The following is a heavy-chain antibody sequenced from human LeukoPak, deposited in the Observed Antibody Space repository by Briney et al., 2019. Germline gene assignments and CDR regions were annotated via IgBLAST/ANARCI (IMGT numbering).Heavy chain of an antibody. D-gene: IGHD1-26*01. CDR3: ARRVYSGSYNWYFDL. V-gene: IGHV4-39*01. J-gene: IGHJ2*01. CDR1: GGSISTSTYY. CDR2: ISYSGSA. Sequence: SETLSLTCTVSGGSISTSTYYWGWIRQPPGKGLEWIGSISYSGSAYNNPSLKSRVTISVDTSKNQFSLKLSSVTAPDTAVYYCARRVYSGSYNWYFDLWGRGALVTVSS.